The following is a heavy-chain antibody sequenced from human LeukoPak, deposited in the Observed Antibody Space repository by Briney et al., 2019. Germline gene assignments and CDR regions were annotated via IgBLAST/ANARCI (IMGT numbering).Heavy chain of an antibody. CDR1: GYTFTGYY. Sequence: GSVKVSCKASGYTFTGYYMHWVRQAPGQGLEWMGWINPDSGGTNYAQKFQGWVTMTRDTSISTAYMELSRLRSDDTAVYYCARSEGLYDSSGIAGAFDIWGQGTMVTVSS. J-gene: IGHJ3*02. V-gene: IGHV1-2*04. D-gene: IGHD3-22*01. CDR2: INPDSGGT. CDR3: ARSEGLYDSSGIAGAFDI.